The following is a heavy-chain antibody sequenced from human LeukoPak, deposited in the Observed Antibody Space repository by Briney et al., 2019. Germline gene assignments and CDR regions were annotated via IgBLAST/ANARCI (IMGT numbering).Heavy chain of an antibody. CDR3: TRLAGDEYFDISRGPD. CDR2: IRSKANSYAT. V-gene: IGHV3-73*01. D-gene: IGHD3-9*01. Sequence: GGSLRLSCAASGFTFSGSVMHWVRQASGQGLEWVGRIRSKANSYATAYAASVKGRFTISRDDSKNTAFLQMNSLKSEDTAVYYCTRLAGDEYFDISRGPDWGQGTLVTVSS. J-gene: IGHJ4*02. CDR1: GFTFSGSV.